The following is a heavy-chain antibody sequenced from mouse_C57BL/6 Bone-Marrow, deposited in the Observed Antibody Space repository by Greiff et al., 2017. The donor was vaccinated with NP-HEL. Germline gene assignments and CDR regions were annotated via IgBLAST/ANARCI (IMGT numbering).Heavy chain of an antibody. D-gene: IGHD1-1*01. CDR3: ARYYYGSSSCDY. Sequence: QVQLQQPGAELVKPGASVKLSCKASGYTFTSYLMHWVKQRPGRGLEWIGRIDPNSGGTKYNEKFKSKATLTVDKPSSKSYMQLNSLTSEDSAVYYGARYYYGSSSCDYWGQGTTLTVSA. J-gene: IGHJ2*01. CDR2: IDPNSGGT. V-gene: IGHV1-72*01. CDR1: GYTFTSYL.